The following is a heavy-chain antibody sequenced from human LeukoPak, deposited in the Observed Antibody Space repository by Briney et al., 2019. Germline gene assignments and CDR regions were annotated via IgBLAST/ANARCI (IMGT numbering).Heavy chain of an antibody. D-gene: IGHD1-26*01. V-gene: IGHV3-74*01. CDR2: INSDGSST. J-gene: IGHJ4*02. CDR3: ARDSLDEWELLPFDY. Sequence: PGGSLRLSCAASGFTFSSYWMHWVRQAPGKGLVWVSRINSDGSSTSYADSVKGRFTISRDNAKNTLYLQMNSLRAEDTAVYYCARDSLDEWELLPFDYWGQGTLVTVSS. CDR1: GFTFSSYW.